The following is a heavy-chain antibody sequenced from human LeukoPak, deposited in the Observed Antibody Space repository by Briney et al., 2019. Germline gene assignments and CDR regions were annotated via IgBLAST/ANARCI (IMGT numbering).Heavy chain of an antibody. D-gene: IGHD3-16*02. CDR2: IYYSGST. J-gene: IGHJ3*02. Sequence: SETLSLTCTVSGGSISSYYWSWIRQPPGKGLEWIGYIYYSGSTNYNPSLKSRGTISVDTSKNQFSLKLSSVTAADTAVYYCARIWYDYVWGSYRSDDAFDIWGQGTMVTVSS. CDR3: ARIWYDYVWGSYRSDDAFDI. CDR1: GGSISSYY. V-gene: IGHV4-59*01.